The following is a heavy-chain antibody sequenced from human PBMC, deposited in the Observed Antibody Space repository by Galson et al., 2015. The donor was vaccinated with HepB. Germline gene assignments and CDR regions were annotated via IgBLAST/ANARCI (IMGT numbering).Heavy chain of an antibody. CDR1: GYTFTSYD. J-gene: IGHJ3*02. CDR3: AREPHSYAQGYAFDT. CDR2: MNPNSSNT. D-gene: IGHD5-18*01. Sequence: SVKVSCKASGYTFTSYDINWVRQATGQGLEWMGWMNPNSSNTGYAQKFQGRVTMTRNTSISTAYMELSSLRSEDTAVYYCAREPHSYAQGYAFDTWGQGTMVTVSP. V-gene: IGHV1-8*01.